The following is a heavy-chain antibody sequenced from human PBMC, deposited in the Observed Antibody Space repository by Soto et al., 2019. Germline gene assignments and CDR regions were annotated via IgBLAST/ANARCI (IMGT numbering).Heavy chain of an antibody. D-gene: IGHD2-21*01. CDR2: IYSGGNT. CDR1: GFTFSSNQ. V-gene: IGHV3-66*01. J-gene: IGHJ4*02. CDR3: ASDLKGDLDY. Sequence: GGSLRLSCAASGFTFSSNQMSWVRQAPGKGLEWVSVIYSGGNTYYADSVKGRFTVSRDNSKNTLYLQMNSLRAEDTAVYYCASDLKGDLDYWGQGTLVTVSS.